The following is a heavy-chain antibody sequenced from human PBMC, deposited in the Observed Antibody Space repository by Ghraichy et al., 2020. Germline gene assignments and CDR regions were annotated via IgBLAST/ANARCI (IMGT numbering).Heavy chain of an antibody. D-gene: IGHD3-3*01. CDR1: GFTFSSYS. Sequence: GGSLRLSCAASGFTFSSYSMNWVRQAPGKGLEWVSYISSSSSTIYYADSVKGRFTISRDNAKNSLYLQMNSLRAEDTAVYYCARQNDFWSGPDAFDIWGQGTMATVSS. CDR2: ISSSSSTI. CDR3: ARQNDFWSGPDAFDI. V-gene: IGHV3-48*04. J-gene: IGHJ3*02.